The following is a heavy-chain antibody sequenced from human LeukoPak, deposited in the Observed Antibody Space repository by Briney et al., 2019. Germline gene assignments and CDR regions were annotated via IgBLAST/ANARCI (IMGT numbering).Heavy chain of an antibody. CDR2: MNPNSGNT. D-gene: IGHD3-3*01. Sequence: ASVKVSCKASGYTFTSYDINWVRQATGQGLELMGWMNPNSGNTGYAQKFQGRVTITRNTSISTAYMELSSLRSEDTAVYYCARGPSGSYDFWSGYYTLYYYGMDVWGQGTTVTVSS. V-gene: IGHV1-8*01. CDR1: GYTFTSYD. J-gene: IGHJ6*02. CDR3: ARGPSGSYDFWSGYYTLYYYGMDV.